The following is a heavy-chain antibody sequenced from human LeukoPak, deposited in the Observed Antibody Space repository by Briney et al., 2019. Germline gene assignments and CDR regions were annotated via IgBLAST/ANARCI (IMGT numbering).Heavy chain of an antibody. CDR3: VKDMGWLQFGY. J-gene: IGHJ4*02. CDR2: IKEDGSEK. CDR1: GFTFSSYW. D-gene: IGHD5-24*01. V-gene: IGHV3-7*01. Sequence: PGGSLRLSCAASGFTFSSYWMNWVRQAPGKGLEWVAIIKEDGSEKNYVDSVKGRFTISRDNAKNSLYLQMNSLRAEDTAVYYCVKDMGWLQFGYWGQGTLVAVSS.